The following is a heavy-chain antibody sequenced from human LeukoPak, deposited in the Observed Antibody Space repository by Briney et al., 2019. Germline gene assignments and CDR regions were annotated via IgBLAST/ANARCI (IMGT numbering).Heavy chain of an antibody. CDR2: IYYSGST. V-gene: IGHV4-30-4*01. Sequence: SETLSLTCTVSGGSISSGDYYWGWIRQPPGKGLEWIGYIYYSGSTYYNPSLKSRVTISVDTSKNQFSLKLSSVTAADTAVYYCARGYIVVVPAATADDAFDIWGQGTMVTVSS. CDR1: GGSISSGDYY. CDR3: ARGYIVVVPAATADDAFDI. D-gene: IGHD2-2*01. J-gene: IGHJ3*02.